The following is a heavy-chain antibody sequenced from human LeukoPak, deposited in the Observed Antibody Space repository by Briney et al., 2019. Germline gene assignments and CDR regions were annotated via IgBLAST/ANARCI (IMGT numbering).Heavy chain of an antibody. CDR2: INHSGST. D-gene: IGHD2-15*01. CDR1: GYSISTNNY. Sequence: SETLSLTCTVSGYSISTNNYWSWIRQPPGKGLEWIGEINHSGSTNYNPSLKSRVTISVDTSKNQFSLKLSSVTAADTAVYYCARGYCSGGSCYSSYYYSYMDVWGKGTTVTVSS. J-gene: IGHJ6*03. V-gene: IGHV4-38-2*02. CDR3: ARGYCSGGSCYSSYYYSYMDV.